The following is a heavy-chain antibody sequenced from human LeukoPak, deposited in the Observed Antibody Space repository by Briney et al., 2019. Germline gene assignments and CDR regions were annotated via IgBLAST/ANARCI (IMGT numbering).Heavy chain of an antibody. D-gene: IGHD1-1*01. Sequence: SETLSLTCTVSGGSISSGSYYWSWIRQPPGKGLEWIGYIYYSGSTNYNPSLKSRVTISVDTSKNQFSLKLSSVTAADTAVYYCARHPGHLWRNYYFDYWGQGTLVTVSS. J-gene: IGHJ4*02. CDR2: IYYSGST. CDR1: GGSISSGSYY. CDR3: ARHPGHLWRNYYFDY. V-gene: IGHV4-61*01.